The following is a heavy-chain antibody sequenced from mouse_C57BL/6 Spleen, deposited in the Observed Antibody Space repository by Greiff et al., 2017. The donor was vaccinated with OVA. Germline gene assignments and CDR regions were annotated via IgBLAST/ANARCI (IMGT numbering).Heavy chain of an antibody. D-gene: IGHD1-1*01. Sequence: VQLQQSGAELVKPGASVKMSCKASGYTFTSYWINWVKQRPGQGLEWIGDIYPGSGSTNYNEKFKSKATLTVDTSSSTAYMQLSSLTSEDSAVYYCARGSTTVVARWYFDVWGTGTTVTVSS. CDR3: ARGSTTVVARWYFDV. CDR1: GYTFTSYW. V-gene: IGHV1-55*01. CDR2: IYPGSGST. J-gene: IGHJ1*03.